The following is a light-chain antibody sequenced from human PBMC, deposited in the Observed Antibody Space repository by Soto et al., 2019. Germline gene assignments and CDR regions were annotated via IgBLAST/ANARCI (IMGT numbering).Light chain of an antibody. CDR1: QSVSSN. Sequence: EIVMTQSPATLSVSPGERATLSCRASQSVSSNLAWYQQKPGQAPRLLIYGASTRATGIPVRFSGSGSGTEFTLTISSLQSEDFAVYYCQQYNNWPPWTFGRGTKLEIK. CDR2: GAS. V-gene: IGKV3-15*01. CDR3: QQYNNWPPWT. J-gene: IGKJ1*01.